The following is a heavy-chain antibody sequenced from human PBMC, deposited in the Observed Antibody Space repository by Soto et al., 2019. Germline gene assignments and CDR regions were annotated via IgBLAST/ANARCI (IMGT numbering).Heavy chain of an antibody. Sequence: VEMVQSGAEVKKPGASVRVSCKASGYTFTDYFIHWVRQAPGQGLEWMGWINPNSGGTNYAQKFQGRVTMTRDTSITTVYLDLSRLGSDDTATYYCARDNKKPANAILDGRWGQGTLVTVSS. D-gene: IGHD2-2*01. CDR2: INPNSGGT. J-gene: IGHJ4*02. CDR3: ARDNKKPANAILDGR. V-gene: IGHV1-2*02. CDR1: GYTFTDYF.